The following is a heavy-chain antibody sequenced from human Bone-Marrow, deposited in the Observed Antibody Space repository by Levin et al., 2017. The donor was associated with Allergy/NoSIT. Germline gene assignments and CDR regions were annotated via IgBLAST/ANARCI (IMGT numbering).Heavy chain of an antibody. J-gene: IGHJ5*02. CDR2: INPSGGST. CDR3: ARGRRAAVAGIPVPGFDP. Sequence: GESLKISCKASGYTFTSYYMHWVRQAPGQGLEWMGIINPSGGSTSYAQKFQGRVTMTRDTSTSTVYMELSSLRSEDTAVYYCARGRRAAVAGIPVPGFDPWGQGTLVTVSS. D-gene: IGHD6-19*01. V-gene: IGHV1-46*01. CDR1: GYTFTSYY.